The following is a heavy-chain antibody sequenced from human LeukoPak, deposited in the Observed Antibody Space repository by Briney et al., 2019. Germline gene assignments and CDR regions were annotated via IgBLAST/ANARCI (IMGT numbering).Heavy chain of an antibody. V-gene: IGHV5-51*01. J-gene: IGHJ5*02. Sequence: NSGASLQISCKISGSILTNNWIGWVRQVPGKGLEWMGLIYPGYSDAKYSPSFQGQVTLSVDTSISTSYLQLGGLRASDTAIYYCVRFALSSSLDHWGQGTLVTVSS. CDR2: IYPGYSDA. CDR1: GSILTNNW. D-gene: IGHD6-13*01. CDR3: VRFALSSSLDH.